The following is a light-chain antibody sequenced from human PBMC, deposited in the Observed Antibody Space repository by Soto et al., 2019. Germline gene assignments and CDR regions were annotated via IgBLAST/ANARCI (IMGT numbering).Light chain of an antibody. CDR1: QSISNY. CDR2: AAS. J-gene: IGKJ2*01. Sequence: DIQMTQSPSSLSASVGDRVTIACRASQSISNYLNWYQQKPGKAPKLLIYAASSLQSGVPSRFSGSVSGKDFTLTISSLQPEDFATYSCQQTYSTPYTFGQGTKLQIK. V-gene: IGKV1-39*01. CDR3: QQTYSTPYT.